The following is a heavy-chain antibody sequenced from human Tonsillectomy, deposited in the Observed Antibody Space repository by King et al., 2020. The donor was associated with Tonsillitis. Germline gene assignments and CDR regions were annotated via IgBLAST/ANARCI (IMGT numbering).Heavy chain of an antibody. Sequence: QLVQSGAEVKKPGSSVKVSCKASGGTFSSYTIRWVRQAPGEGLEWMGGIIPIFGKANYPQKFQGRVTITADDSTSTAYMDLSGLRSDDTAVYYCARGPICGGDCYHFDYWGQGTLVTVSS. D-gene: IGHD2-21*02. CDR3: ARGPICGGDCYHFDY. J-gene: IGHJ4*02. CDR1: GGTFSSYT. CDR2: IIPIFGKA. V-gene: IGHV1-69*01.